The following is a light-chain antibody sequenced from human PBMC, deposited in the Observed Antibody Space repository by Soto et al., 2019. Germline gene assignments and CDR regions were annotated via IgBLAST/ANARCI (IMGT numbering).Light chain of an antibody. CDR2: GNS. V-gene: IGLV1-40*01. Sequence: QLVLTQPPSVSGAPGQRVTISCTGSSSNIGAGYDVHWYQQLPGTAPKLLIYGNSNRPSGVPDRFSGSKSATSASLAITGLQAEDEADYYCQSYDSSLSGFVVFGGGTKLTVL. CDR1: SSNIGAGYD. CDR3: QSYDSSLSGFVV. J-gene: IGLJ2*01.